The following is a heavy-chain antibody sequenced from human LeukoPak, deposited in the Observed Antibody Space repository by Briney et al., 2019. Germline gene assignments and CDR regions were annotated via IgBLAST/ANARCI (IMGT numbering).Heavy chain of an antibody. CDR2: ISYDGSNK. V-gene: IGHV3-30*04. CDR3: ARGEYYYDGGY. J-gene: IGHJ4*02. D-gene: IGHD3-22*01. Sequence: GGSLRLSCAASGFTFSSYAMPWVRKAPGKGLEGVAVISYDGSNKYDADSVKGRFTISRDNSKNSLYLQMNSLRVEDTAVYYCARGEYYYDGGYWGQGTLVTVSS. CDR1: GFTFSSYA.